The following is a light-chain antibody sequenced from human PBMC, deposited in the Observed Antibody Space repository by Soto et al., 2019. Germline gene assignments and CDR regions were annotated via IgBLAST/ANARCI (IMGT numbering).Light chain of an antibody. Sequence: DLHMTQSPSTLSSSVGDRVTITCRASQSISSWLAWYQQKPGKAPKLLIYDASSLESGVPSRFSGSGSGTEFTLTITSLQPDDFATYYCQQYNSYWYTFGQGTKVDIK. J-gene: IGKJ2*01. CDR2: DAS. CDR3: QQYNSYWYT. CDR1: QSISSW. V-gene: IGKV1-5*01.